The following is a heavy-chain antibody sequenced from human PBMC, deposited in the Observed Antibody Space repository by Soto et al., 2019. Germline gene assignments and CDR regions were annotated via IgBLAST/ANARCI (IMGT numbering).Heavy chain of an antibody. V-gene: IGHV1-8*01. D-gene: IGHD4-4*01. CDR3: ARTLPWYDYSNYWRDNWFDP. Sequence: ASVKVSCKASGYTFTSYDINWVRQATGQGLEWMGWMNPNSGNTGYAQKFQGRVTMTRNTSISTAYMELSSLRSEDTAVYYCARTLPWYDYSNYWRDNWFDPWGQGTLVTVSS. CDR1: GYTFTSYD. J-gene: IGHJ5*02. CDR2: MNPNSGNT.